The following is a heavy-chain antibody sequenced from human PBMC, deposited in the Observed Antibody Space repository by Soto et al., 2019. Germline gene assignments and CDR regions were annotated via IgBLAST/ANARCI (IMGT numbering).Heavy chain of an antibody. CDR3: PKSPYLGGGYYDP. CDR2: ISGIGDST. CDR1: GFTFSRYA. D-gene: IGHD3-16*01. Sequence: PGGSLRLSCAASGFTFSRYAMSTVRQAPGKGLECVSAISGIGDSTYYADFVGRWSTISSDNSNNALYLQRNSLSAENSAVYYGPKSPYLGGGYYDPWCRVTLFAVCS. J-gene: IGHJ5*02. V-gene: IGHV3-23*01.